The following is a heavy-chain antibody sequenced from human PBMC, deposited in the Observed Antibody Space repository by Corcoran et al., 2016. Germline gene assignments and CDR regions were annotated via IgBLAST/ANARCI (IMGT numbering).Heavy chain of an antibody. CDR3: AKLGYYYDSSGYPPGPAFDI. CDR2: ISYDGSNK. V-gene: IGHV3-30*18. CDR1: GFTFSSYG. D-gene: IGHD3-22*01. J-gene: IGHJ3*02. Sequence: QVQLVESGGGVVQPGRSLRLSCAASGFTFSSYGMHWVRQAPGKGLEWVAVISYDGSNKYYADSVKGRFTISRDNSKNTLYLQMNSLSAEETAVYYWAKLGYYYDSSGYPPGPAFDIWGQGTMVTVSS.